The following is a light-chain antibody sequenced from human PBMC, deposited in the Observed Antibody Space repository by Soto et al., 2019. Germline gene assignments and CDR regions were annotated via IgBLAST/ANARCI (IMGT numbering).Light chain of an antibody. CDR2: WAS. CDR3: QQYESTPPT. J-gene: IGKJ2*01. Sequence: DIVMTQSPDSLAVSLGERATINCKSSQSVFYSSNNKNYLAWYQQRPGQPPKLLIYWASTRESGVPDRFSGSGYGTDFTLTITSLQAEDVAVYYCQQYESTPPTFGQGTKLEIK. V-gene: IGKV4-1*01. CDR1: QSVFYSSNNKNY.